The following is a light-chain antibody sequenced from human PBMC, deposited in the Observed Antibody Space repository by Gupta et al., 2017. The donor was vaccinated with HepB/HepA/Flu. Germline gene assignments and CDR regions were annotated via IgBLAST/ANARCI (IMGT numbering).Light chain of an antibody. CDR2: STN. CDR1: SGSVSTSYY. V-gene: IGLV8-61*01. Sequence: QTVVTQEPSFSVSPGGTVTLTCGLRSGSVSTSYYPSWYQQTPGQPPRTLIYSTNTRSSGVPDRFSGSILGNKAALTITGAQADDESDYYCVLYMGSGISVFGGGTKLTVL. J-gene: IGLJ3*02. CDR3: VLYMGSGISV.